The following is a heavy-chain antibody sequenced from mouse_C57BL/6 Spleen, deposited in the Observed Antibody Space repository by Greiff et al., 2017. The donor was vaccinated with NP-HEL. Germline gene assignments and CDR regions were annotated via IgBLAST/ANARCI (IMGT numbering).Heavy chain of an antibody. CDR1: GYTFTDYY. J-gene: IGHJ4*01. CDR3: ARGPYYYGSSYVDVYYYAMDY. D-gene: IGHD1-1*01. Sequence: EVQLQQSGPELVKPGASVKISCKASGYTFTDYYMNWVKQSHGKSLEWIGDINPNNGGTSYNQKFKGKATLTVDKSSSTAYMELRSLTSEDSAVYYCARGPYYYGSSYVDVYYYAMDYWGQGTSVTVSS. V-gene: IGHV1-26*01. CDR2: INPNNGGT.